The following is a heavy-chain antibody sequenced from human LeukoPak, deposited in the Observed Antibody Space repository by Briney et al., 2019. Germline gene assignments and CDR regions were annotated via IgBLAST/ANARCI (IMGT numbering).Heavy chain of an antibody. V-gene: IGHV3-74*01. CDR2: INSDGSST. D-gene: IGHD3-10*01. CDR3: ARISGSGSSI. CDR1: GFSFSSYW. Sequence: GGSLRLSCAASGFSFSSYWMHWVRHAPGRGLVWVSRINSDGSSTSYADSVKGRFIISRDNAKNTLYLQMNSLRAEDTAVYYCARISGSGSSIWGQGTMVTVSS. J-gene: IGHJ3*02.